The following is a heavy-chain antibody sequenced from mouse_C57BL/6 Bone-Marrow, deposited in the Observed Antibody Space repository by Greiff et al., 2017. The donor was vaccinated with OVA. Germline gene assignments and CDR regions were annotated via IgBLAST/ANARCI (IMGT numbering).Heavy chain of an antibody. CDR1: GYTFTSYG. Sequence: VKLQESGAELARPGASVKLSCKASGYTFTSYGISWVKQRTGQGLEWIGEIYPRSGNTYYNEKFKGKATLTADKSSSTAYMELRSLTSEDSAVYFCARGQLRLRFYAMDYWGQGTSVTVSS. J-gene: IGHJ4*01. CDR3: ARGQLRLRFYAMDY. V-gene: IGHV1-81*01. D-gene: IGHD3-2*02. CDR2: IYPRSGNT.